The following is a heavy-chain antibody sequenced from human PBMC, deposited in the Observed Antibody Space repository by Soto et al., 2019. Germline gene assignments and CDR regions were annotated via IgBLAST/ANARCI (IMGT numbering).Heavy chain of an antibody. D-gene: IGHD5-12*01. CDR3: ARVEMATIRASYFDY. CDR1: GFTFSSYS. V-gene: IGHV3-21*01. Sequence: GGSLRLSCAASGFTFSSYSMNWVRQAPGKGLEWVSSISSSSSYIYYADSVKGRFTISRDNAKNSLYLQMNSLRAEDTAVYYCARVEMATIRASYFDYWGQGTLVTVSS. CDR2: ISSSSSYI. J-gene: IGHJ4*02.